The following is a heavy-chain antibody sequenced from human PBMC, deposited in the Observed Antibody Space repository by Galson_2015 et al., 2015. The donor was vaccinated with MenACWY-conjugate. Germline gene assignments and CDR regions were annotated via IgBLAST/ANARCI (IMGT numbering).Heavy chain of an antibody. CDR2: IYRSGST. V-gene: IGHV4-4*02. Sequence: ETLSLTCAVSGGSISSSNWWSWVRQPPGKGLEWIGEIYRSGSTNYNPSLKSRVSISVDKSKNQFSLKLSSVTAADTAVYYCARRGPGSDFWSGYYSFDYWGQGTLVTVSS. D-gene: IGHD3-3*01. CDR1: GGSISSSNW. CDR3: ARRGPGSDFWSGYYSFDY. J-gene: IGHJ4*02.